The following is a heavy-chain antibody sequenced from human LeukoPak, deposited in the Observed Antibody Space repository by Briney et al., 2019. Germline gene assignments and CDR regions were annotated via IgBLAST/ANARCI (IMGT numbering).Heavy chain of an antibody. CDR1: GGDFKTYY. CDR3: ARLDYYDSSGNDAFDI. J-gene: IGHJ3*02. CDR2: VYNSGST. Sequence: PSETLSLTCSISGGDFKTYYWTWTRQPPGKGLEWISYVYNSGSTKYSNYNPSLKSRVTISVDTSKNQFSLKLSSVTAADTAVYYCARLDYYDSSGNDAFDIWGQGTMVTVSS. D-gene: IGHD3-22*01. V-gene: IGHV4-59*08.